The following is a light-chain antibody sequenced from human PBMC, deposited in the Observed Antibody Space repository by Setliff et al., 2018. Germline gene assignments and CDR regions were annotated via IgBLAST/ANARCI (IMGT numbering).Light chain of an antibody. J-gene: IGLJ2*01. CDR3: QSYDSSLSVVV. V-gene: IGLV1-40*01. CDR2: GNS. Sequence: QSVLTQPPSVSGAPGQRVTISCTGSSSNIGAGYDVHWYQQLPGTAPKLLIYGNSNRPSGVPDRFSGSKSGTSASLAITGLQAEDEADYYRQSYDSSLSVVVFGGGTK. CDR1: SSNIGAGYD.